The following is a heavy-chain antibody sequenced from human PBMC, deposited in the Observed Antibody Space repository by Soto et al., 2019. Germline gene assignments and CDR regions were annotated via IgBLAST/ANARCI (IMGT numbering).Heavy chain of an antibody. Sequence: ASETLSLTCTVSGGSISSYYWSWIRQPPGKGLEWIGYIYYSGSTNYNPSLKSRVTISLETSKSKISLRLSSVTAADTAVYYCARLPLYYYDSSGIFDYWGQGTLVTVSS. CDR3: ARLPLYYYDSSGIFDY. J-gene: IGHJ4*02. D-gene: IGHD3-22*01. V-gene: IGHV4-59*08. CDR2: IYYSGST. CDR1: GGSISSYY.